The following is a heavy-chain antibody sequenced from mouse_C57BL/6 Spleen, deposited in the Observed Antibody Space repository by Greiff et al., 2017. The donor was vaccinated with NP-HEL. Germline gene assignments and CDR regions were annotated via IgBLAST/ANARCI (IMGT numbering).Heavy chain of an antibody. CDR3: ARSGYGKGYFDV. J-gene: IGHJ1*03. CDR2: IDPSDSYT. V-gene: IGHV1-50*01. CDR1: GYTFTSYW. Sequence: QVQLQQPGAELVKPGASVKLSCKASGYTFTSYWMQWVKQRPGQGLEWIGEIDPSDSYTNYNQKFKGKATLTVDTSSSTAYMQLSSLTSEDSAVYYCARSGYGKGYFDVWGTGTTVTVSS. D-gene: IGHD2-10*02.